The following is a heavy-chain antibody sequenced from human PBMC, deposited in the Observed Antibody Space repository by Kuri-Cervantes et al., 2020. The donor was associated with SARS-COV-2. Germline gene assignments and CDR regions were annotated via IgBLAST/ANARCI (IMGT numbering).Heavy chain of an antibody. D-gene: IGHD2-2*02. CDR2: IWYDGSNK. CDR1: GFTFSSYG. Sequence: GESLKISCAASGFTFSSYGMHWVRQAPGKGLERVAVIWYDGSNKYYADSVKGRFTISRDNSKNTLYLQMNSLKTEDTAVYSCTRQTSCSSTSCYKDYWGQGILVTVSS. CDR3: TRQTSCSSTSCYKDY. V-gene: IGHV3-33*01. J-gene: IGHJ4*02.